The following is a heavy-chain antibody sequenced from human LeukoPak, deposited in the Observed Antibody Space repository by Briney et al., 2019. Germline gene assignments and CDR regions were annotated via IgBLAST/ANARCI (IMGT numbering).Heavy chain of an antibody. V-gene: IGHV4-59*01. Sequence: SETLSLTCTVSGGSISSYYWSWIRQPPGKGLEWIGYIYYSGSTNCNPSLKSRVTISVDTSKNQFSLKLSSVTAADTAVYYCASWNTLAVAGPFFDYWGQGTLVTVSS. CDR3: ASWNTLAVAGPFFDY. J-gene: IGHJ4*02. CDR1: GGSISSYY. D-gene: IGHD6-19*01. CDR2: IYYSGST.